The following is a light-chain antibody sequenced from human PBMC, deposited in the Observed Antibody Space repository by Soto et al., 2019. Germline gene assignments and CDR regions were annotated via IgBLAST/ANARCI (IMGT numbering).Light chain of an antibody. V-gene: IGLV2-23*01. Sequence: QSVLTQPASVSGSAEQSITISCTGTSSDVGSYNLVSWYQQHPGKAPKLMIYEGSKRPSGVSNRFSGSKSGNTASLTISGLQAEDEADYFCCSYAGSSSLFGGGTKLTVL. CDR3: CSYAGSSSL. J-gene: IGLJ2*01. CDR1: SSDVGSYNL. CDR2: EGS.